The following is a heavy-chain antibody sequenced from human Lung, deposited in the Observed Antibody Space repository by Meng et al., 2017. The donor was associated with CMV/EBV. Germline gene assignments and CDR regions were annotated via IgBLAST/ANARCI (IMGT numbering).Heavy chain of an antibody. CDR3: ARVEVGITSGDY. V-gene: IGHV1-18*01. D-gene: IGHD1-26*01. J-gene: IGHJ4*02. Sequence: HRVRSGGEVKKPGAAVTLSCKASGYTFPNDGVTWGRQAPGQGLEWMGWINAYKGDTNYAQTLQGRVTMTTDTSTSTAYMELRSLRSDDTAVYYCARVEVGITSGDYWGQGTLVTVSS. CDR2: INAYKGDT. CDR1: GYTFPNDG.